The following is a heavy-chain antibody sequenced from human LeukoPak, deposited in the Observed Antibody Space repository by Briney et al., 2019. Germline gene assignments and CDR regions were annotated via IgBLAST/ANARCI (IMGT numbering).Heavy chain of an antibody. J-gene: IGHJ5*02. D-gene: IGHD2-15*01. CDR3: SALTPGVVVAVPFDP. CDR1: GFTFGDYA. CDR2: IRSKVYGGTT. Sequence: KSGGSLRLSCTASGFTFGDYAMSWFRQAPGKGLEWVGFIRSKVYGGTTEYAASVKSRFAISRDDSKSIAYLQMNSLKTEDTAVYYCSALTPGVVVAVPFDPWGQGTLVAVSS. V-gene: IGHV3-49*05.